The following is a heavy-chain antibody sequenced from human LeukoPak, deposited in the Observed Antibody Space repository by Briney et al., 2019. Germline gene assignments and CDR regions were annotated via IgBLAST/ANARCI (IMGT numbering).Heavy chain of an antibody. V-gene: IGHV5-51*01. CDR3: ARLFRGHDYMHFDP. D-gene: IGHD4-11*01. CDR2: IYPGDFDT. CDR1: GYSFTSYW. Sequence: GDSLKTSSKGSGYSFTSYWIGWVRQMPGKGLDWMGIIYPGDFDTRYSPSFQGQVTISADKSISTAYLQWSSLKASDTAMYYCARLFRGHDYMHFDPWGQRTLVTVSS. J-gene: IGHJ5*02.